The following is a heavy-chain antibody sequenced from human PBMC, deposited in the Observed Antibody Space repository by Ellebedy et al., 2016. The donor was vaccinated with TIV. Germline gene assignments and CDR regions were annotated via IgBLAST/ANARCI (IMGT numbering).Heavy chain of an antibody. Sequence: MPSETLSLTCTVSGGSISSYYWSWIRQPPGKGLEWIGYIYYSGSTNYNPSLKSRVTISVDTSKNQFSLKLSSVTAADTAVYYCARARSMVRGVPFDYWGQGTLVTVSS. J-gene: IGHJ4*02. V-gene: IGHV4-59*01. CDR3: ARARSMVRGVPFDY. CDR1: GGSISSYY. D-gene: IGHD3-10*01. CDR2: IYYSGST.